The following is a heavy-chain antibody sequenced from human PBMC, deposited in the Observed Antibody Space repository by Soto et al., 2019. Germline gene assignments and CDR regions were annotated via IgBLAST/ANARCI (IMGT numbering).Heavy chain of an antibody. Sequence: PGGSLRRSCAASGFTFSSYAMSWVRQAPGKGLEWVSGISGSGGVTYYADSVKGRFTISRDNSKKTLYLQMNSLRAEDTVVYYCAKALSNYELSIDYWGQGTRVTSPQ. V-gene: IGHV3-23*01. CDR1: GFTFSSYA. D-gene: IGHD4-4*01. J-gene: IGHJ4*02. CDR3: AKALSNYELSIDY. CDR2: ISGSGGVT.